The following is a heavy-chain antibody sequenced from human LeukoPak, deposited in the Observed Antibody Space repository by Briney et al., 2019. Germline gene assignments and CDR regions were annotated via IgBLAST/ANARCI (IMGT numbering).Heavy chain of an antibody. D-gene: IGHD6-13*01. CDR2: ISYDGSNK. J-gene: IGHJ4*02. CDR3: ARDKDSSSWCFDY. Sequence: GGPLRLSCAASGFTFSSYAMHWVRQAPGKGLEWVAVISYDGSNKYYADSVKGRFTISRDNSKNTLYLQMNSLRAEDTAVCYCARDKDSSSWCFDYWGQGTLVTVSS. V-gene: IGHV3-30-3*01. CDR1: GFTFSSYA.